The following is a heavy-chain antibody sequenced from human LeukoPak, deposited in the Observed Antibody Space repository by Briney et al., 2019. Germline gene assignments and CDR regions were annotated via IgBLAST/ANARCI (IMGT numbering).Heavy chain of an antibody. V-gene: IGHV4-59*01. CDR1: GASISSSF. J-gene: IGHJ5*02. D-gene: IGHD6-19*01. CDR2: IYYTGST. CDR3: ARRITVSATNWFDP. Sequence: SETLSLTCTVSGASISSSFWSWIRQSPGKGLEWIAYIYYTGSTQYNPSLKSRLTISLDTSKNQFSLRLSSVTAADTAIYYCARRITVSATNWFDPWGQGTLVTVSS.